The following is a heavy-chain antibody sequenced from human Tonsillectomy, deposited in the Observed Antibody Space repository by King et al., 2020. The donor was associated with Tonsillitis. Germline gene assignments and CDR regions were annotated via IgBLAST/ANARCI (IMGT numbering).Heavy chain of an antibody. J-gene: IGHJ4*02. Sequence: VQLVESGGGLVQPGGSLRLSCAASGFTLSSYAMSWVRQAPGKGLEWVSTITGSGGSTYYADSVKGRFTISRDNSKSTLYLQMNSLRAEDTAVYSCASQSGSLDYWGQGTLVTVSS. CDR3: ASQSGSLDY. CDR2: ITGSGGST. CDR1: GFTLSSYA. V-gene: IGHV3-23*04. D-gene: IGHD5-12*01.